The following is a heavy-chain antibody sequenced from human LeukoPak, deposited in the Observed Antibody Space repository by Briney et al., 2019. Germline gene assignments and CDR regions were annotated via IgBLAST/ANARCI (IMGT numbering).Heavy chain of an antibody. CDR1: GYTFTSYG. J-gene: IGHJ4*02. D-gene: IGHD6-19*01. V-gene: IGHV1-18*01. CDR2: ISAYNGNT. Sequence: ASVKVSCKASGYTFTSYGISWVRQAPGQGLEWMGWISAYNGNTNYAQKLQGRVTMTTDTSTSTACMELRSLRSDDTAVYYCARDSIAVAGPSPFDYWGQGTLVTVSS. CDR3: ARDSIAVAGPSPFDY.